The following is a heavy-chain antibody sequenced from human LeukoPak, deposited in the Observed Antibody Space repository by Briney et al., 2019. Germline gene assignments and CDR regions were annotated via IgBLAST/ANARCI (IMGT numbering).Heavy chain of an antibody. CDR3: ARGSRLHFDY. CDR1: GGSISSGTYS. V-gene: IGHV4-30-2*01. CDR2: IYRSGTT. Sequence: SETLPLTCAVSGGSISSGTYSWYWIRQPPGKGLECIGYIYRSGTTYYNPSLKSRVTISLDRSNTQFSLKLSSVTAADTAVYYCARGSRLHFDYWGQGTLVTVSS. J-gene: IGHJ4*02. D-gene: IGHD4-11*01.